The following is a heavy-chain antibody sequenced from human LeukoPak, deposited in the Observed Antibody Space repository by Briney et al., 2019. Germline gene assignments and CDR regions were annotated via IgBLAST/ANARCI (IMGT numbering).Heavy chain of an antibody. CDR2: IIPIFGTA. CDR3: ARSSPQTYGFDVDY. J-gene: IGHJ4*02. V-gene: IGHV1-69*05. D-gene: IGHD3-10*01. CDR1: GGTFSSYA. Sequence: GASVKVSCKASGGTFSSYAISWVRQAPGQGLEWMGGIIPIFGTANYAQKFQGRVTITTDESTSTAYMELSSLRSEDTAVYYCARSSPQTYGFDVDYWGQGTLVTVSS.